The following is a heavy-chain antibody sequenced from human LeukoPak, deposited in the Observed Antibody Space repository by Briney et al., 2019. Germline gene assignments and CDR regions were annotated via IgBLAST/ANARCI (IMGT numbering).Heavy chain of an antibody. D-gene: IGHD1-26*01. CDR3: ARNSGSRDVGAFDI. V-gene: IGHV4-59*01. Sequence: SETLSLTCTVSGGSMSRYYWCWIRQPPGKGLEWIGCVYSSGSTDYNPSLKSRVTISVDASRNQFSLKLSSVTAADTAVFYCARNSGSRDVGAFDIWGQGTMVTVSS. CDR1: GGSMSRYY. J-gene: IGHJ3*02. CDR2: VYSSGST.